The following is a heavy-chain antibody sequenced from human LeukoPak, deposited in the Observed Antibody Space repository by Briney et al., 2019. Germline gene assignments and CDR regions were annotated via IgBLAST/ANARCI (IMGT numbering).Heavy chain of an antibody. CDR3: ARVGLRYFSPQYYFDY. J-gene: IGHJ4*02. D-gene: IGHD3-9*01. CDR1: GYTFTGYY. V-gene: IGHV1-2*02. Sequence: ASVKVSCKASGYTFTGYYMHWVRQAPGQGLEWMGWINPNSGGTNYAQKFQGRVTMTRDTSISTAYMELSRLRSDDTAVYYFARVGLRYFSPQYYFDYWGQGTLVTVSS. CDR2: INPNSGGT.